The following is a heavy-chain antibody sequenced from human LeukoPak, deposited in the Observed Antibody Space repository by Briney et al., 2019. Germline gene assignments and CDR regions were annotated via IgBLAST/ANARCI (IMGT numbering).Heavy chain of an antibody. Sequence: ASVKVSCKASGYTFTGYYMHWVRQAPGQGLEWMGWISAYNGNTNYAQKLQGRVTMTTDTSTSTAYMELRSLRSDDTAVYYCARVGAYCGGDCHYYYYYYMDVWGKGTTVTISS. J-gene: IGHJ6*03. CDR2: ISAYNGNT. CDR3: ARVGAYCGGDCHYYYYYYMDV. V-gene: IGHV1-18*04. CDR1: GYTFTGYY. D-gene: IGHD2-21*02.